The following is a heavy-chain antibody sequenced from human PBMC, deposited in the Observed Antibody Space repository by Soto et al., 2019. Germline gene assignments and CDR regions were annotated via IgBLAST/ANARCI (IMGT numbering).Heavy chain of an antibody. V-gene: IGHV3-23*01. D-gene: IGHD1-26*01. CDR3: AKELGATRFPFDY. CDR2: IGTSGYDT. Sequence: GGSLRLSCAASGFTFSTCAMSWFRQAAGKGPEWVSAIGTSGYDTYYADPVKGRFTISRDNSKNTLYLQMNSLRAEDTALYYCAKELGATRFPFDYWGQGILVTVSS. J-gene: IGHJ4*02. CDR1: GFTFSTCA.